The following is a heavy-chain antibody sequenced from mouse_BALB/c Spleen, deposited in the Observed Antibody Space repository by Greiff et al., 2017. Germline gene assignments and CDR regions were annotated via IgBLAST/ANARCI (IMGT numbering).Heavy chain of an antibody. V-gene: IGHV1S132*01. CDR1: GYTFTSYW. D-gene: IGHD1-1*01. J-gene: IGHJ2*01. Sequence: QVQLQQSGAELVKPGASVKLSCKTSGYTFTSYWIQWVKQRPGQGLGWIGEIFPGTGTTYYNEKFKGKATLTIDTSSSTAYMQRSSLTAEDSAVYFCARSRNYYGGDYWGQGTTLTVSS. CDR2: IFPGTGTT. CDR3: ARSRNYYGGDY.